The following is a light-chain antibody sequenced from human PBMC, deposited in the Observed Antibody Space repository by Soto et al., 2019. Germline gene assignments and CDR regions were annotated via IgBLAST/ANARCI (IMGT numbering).Light chain of an antibody. CDR1: QSIRSW. J-gene: IGKJ3*01. Sequence: DIQMTQSPSTLSASVGDRITITCRASQSIRSWLAWYQQKPEKAPTLLIYDASILESGVPSRFSGSGSGTEFTPTISSLHPDDFATYYCQHYNEYSSTFGPGTKVDIK. V-gene: IGKV1-5*01. CDR2: DAS. CDR3: QHYNEYSST.